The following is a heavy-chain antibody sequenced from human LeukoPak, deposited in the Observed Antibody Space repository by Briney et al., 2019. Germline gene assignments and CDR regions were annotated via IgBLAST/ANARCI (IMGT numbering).Heavy chain of an antibody. Sequence: SETLSLTCTVSGGSISNYYWSWIRQPPGKGLEWIGYIYYTVSTNYNPSLKSRVTISVDTSKNQFSLKLRSGTAADTAVYYCARAGYNWNSGYYFDYWGQGTLVTVSS. J-gene: IGHJ4*02. D-gene: IGHD1-7*01. V-gene: IGHV4-59*01. CDR1: GGSISNYY. CDR2: IYYTVST. CDR3: ARAGYNWNSGYYFDY.